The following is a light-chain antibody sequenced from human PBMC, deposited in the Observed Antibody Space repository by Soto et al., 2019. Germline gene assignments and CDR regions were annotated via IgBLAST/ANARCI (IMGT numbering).Light chain of an antibody. V-gene: IGLV2-14*01. CDR3: SSYTNINTRACV. CDR1: GSDVGGYKY. CDR2: EVT. J-gene: IGLJ1*01. Sequence: QSALTQPASVSGSPGQSITISCTGTGSDVGGYKYVSWYQQHPGRAPKLLIYEVTDRPSGVSNRFSGSKSGNTASLTISGLQAEDEAEYYCSSYTNINTRACVFGTGTKVTVL.